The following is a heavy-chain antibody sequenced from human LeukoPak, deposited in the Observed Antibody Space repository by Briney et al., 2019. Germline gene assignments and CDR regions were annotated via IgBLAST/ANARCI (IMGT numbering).Heavy chain of an antibody. V-gene: IGHV4-30-4*08. CDR2: IYYSGST. CDR1: GGSISSGDYY. CDR3: ARVVYDILTGYQYYFDY. D-gene: IGHD3-9*01. J-gene: IGHJ4*02. Sequence: SETLSLTCTVSGGSISSGDYYWSCIRQPPGKGLEWIGYIYYSGSTYYNPSLKSRVTISVDTSKNQFSLKLSSVTAADTAVYYCARVVYDILTGYQYYFDYWGQGTLVTVSS.